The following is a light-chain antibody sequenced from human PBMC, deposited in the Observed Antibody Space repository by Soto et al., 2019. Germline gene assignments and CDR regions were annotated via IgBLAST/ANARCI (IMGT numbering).Light chain of an antibody. CDR3: RQFFSNPIT. CDR2: AAS. J-gene: IGKJ5*01. V-gene: IGKV1-9*01. Sequence: DIQLTQSPSFLSASVGDRVTITCRASQGIGNSLAWYQQEPGKAPKLLIYAASTLQSGVPSRFSGSGSGTEFTLTISSLQPEDYATFYRRQFFSNPITFGQGTRLEIK. CDR1: QGIGNS.